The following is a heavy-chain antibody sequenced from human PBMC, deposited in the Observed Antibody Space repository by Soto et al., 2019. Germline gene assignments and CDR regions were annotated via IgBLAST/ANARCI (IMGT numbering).Heavy chain of an antibody. V-gene: IGHV4-39*01. J-gene: IGHJ4*02. CDR1: GGSIISSSYY. Sequence: QLQLQESGPGLVKPSETLSLTCTVSGGSIISSSYYWAWIRQPPGKGLEWLGNIDYSGNTYYNPSLEGGVALSRNTFKDQFSPEVDSVDAVDPGGFLCARPGSGSGYEYYFDQWGQGTLVTVSS. CDR2: IDYSGNT. D-gene: IGHD5-12*01. CDR3: ARPGSGSGYEYYFDQ.